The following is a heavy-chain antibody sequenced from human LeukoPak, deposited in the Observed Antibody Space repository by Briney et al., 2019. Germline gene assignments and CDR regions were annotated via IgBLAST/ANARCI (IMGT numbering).Heavy chain of an antibody. CDR1: GYTFTSYY. D-gene: IGHD3-22*01. CDR3: AREGGSPYYYDSSGYSSTPLDY. CDR2: INPSGGST. J-gene: IGHJ4*02. Sequence: GASVKVSCKASGYTFTSYYMHWVRQAPGQGREWMGIINPSGGSTSYAQKFQGRVTMTRDMSTSTVYMELSSLRSEDTAVYYCAREGGSPYYYDSSGYSSTPLDYWGQGTLVTVSS. V-gene: IGHV1-46*01.